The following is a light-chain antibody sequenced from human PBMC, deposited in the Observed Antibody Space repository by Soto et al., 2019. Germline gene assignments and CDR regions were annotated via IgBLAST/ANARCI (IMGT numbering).Light chain of an antibody. Sequence: QSVLTQPPSVSGAPGQRVTISCTGSSSNIGAGYDVHWYQQLPGTAPKLLIYGNSNRPSGVPDRFSGSKSGTSASLAITGLQDEDGAVYYCLSCDRRLSCWVFGGGTKLTVL. J-gene: IGLJ3*02. CDR1: SSNIGAGYD. CDR3: LSCDRRLSCWV. V-gene: IGLV1-40*01. CDR2: GNS.